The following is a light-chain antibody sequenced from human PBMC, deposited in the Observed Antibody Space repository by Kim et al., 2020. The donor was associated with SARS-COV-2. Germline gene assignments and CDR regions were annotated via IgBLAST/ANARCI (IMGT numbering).Light chain of an antibody. CDR3: VLYMGSGIKV. V-gene: IGLV8-61*01. CDR1: SGSVSTSYY. J-gene: IGLJ3*02. Sequence: QTVVTPEPSFSVSPGGTVTLTCGLSSGSVSTSYYPSWYQQTPGQAPRTLIYSTNTRSSGVPDRFSGSILGNKAALTITGAQADDESDYYCVLYMGSGIKVFGGGTQLTVL. CDR2: STN.